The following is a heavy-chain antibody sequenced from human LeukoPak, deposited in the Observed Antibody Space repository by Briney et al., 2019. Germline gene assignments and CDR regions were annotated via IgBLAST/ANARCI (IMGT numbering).Heavy chain of an antibody. CDR1: GYTFTGYI. CDR3: ARQHSPSPYYYYYYMDV. CDR2: IIPIFGTA. D-gene: IGHD5-18*01. V-gene: IGHV1-69*13. Sequence: ASVKVSCKASGYTFTGYIMHWVRQAPGQGLEWMGGIIPIFGTANYAQKFQGRVTITADESTSTAYMELSSLRSEDTAVYYCARQHSPSPYYYYYYMDVWGKGTTVTVSS. J-gene: IGHJ6*03.